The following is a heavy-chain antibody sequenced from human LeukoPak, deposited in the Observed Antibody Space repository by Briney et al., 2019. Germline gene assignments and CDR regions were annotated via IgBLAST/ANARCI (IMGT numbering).Heavy chain of an antibody. D-gene: IGHD1-1*01. Sequence: SVKVSCKASGGTFSSYAISWVRQAPGQGLEWMGGIIPIFGTANYAQKFQGRVTITADKSTSTAYMELSSLRSEDTAAYYCARGRTGAPNYYYYMDVWGKGTTVTVSS. CDR1: GGTFSSYA. V-gene: IGHV1-69*06. J-gene: IGHJ6*03. CDR3: ARGRTGAPNYYYYMDV. CDR2: IIPIFGTA.